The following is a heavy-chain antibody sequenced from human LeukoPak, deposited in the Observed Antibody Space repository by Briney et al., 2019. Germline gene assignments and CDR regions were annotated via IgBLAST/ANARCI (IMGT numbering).Heavy chain of an antibody. CDR1: GGSISSSSYY. J-gene: IGHJ4*02. CDR2: IYYSGST. CDR3: ARVGITGTTVDY. V-gene: IGHV4-39*07. D-gene: IGHD1-7*01. Sequence: PSETLSLTCTVSGGSISSSSYYWGWIRQPPGKGLEWIGSIYYSGSTYYNPSLKSRVTISVDTSKNQFSLKLSSVTAADTAVYYCARVGITGTTVDYWGQGTLVTVSS.